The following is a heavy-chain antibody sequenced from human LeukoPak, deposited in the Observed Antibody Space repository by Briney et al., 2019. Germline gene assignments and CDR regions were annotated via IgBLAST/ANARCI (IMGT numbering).Heavy chain of an antibody. J-gene: IGHJ4*02. CDR2: IYHSGST. V-gene: IGHV4-38-2*02. CDR3: ARERVTDYFDY. CDR1: GYSISSGYY. Sequence: SETLSLTCTVSGYSISSGYYWGWIRQPPGKGLEWIGSIYHSGSTYCNPSLKSRVTISVDTSKNQFSLKLSSVTAADTAVYYCARERVTDYFDYWGQGTLVTVSS. D-gene: IGHD1-14*01.